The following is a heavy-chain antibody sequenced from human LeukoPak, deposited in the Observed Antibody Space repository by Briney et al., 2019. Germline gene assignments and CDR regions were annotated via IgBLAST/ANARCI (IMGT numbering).Heavy chain of an antibody. D-gene: IGHD6-6*01. CDR2: IIPILGIA. J-gene: IGHJ4*02. Sequence: SVKVSCKASGGTFSSYAISWVRQAPGQGLEWMGRIIPILGIANYAQKFQGRVTITADESTSTAYMELSSLRSEDTAVYYCARVADEYSSSSYFDYWGQGTLVTVSS. CDR3: ARVADEYSSSSYFDY. CDR1: GGTFSSYA. V-gene: IGHV1-69*04.